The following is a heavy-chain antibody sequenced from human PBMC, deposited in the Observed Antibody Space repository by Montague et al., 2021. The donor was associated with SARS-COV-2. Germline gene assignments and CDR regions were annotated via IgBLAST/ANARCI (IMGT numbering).Heavy chain of an antibody. V-gene: IGHV4-59*08. CDR1: GDSISGHY. CDR2: VSFSGSP. Sequence: SETRSLTCVVSGDSISGHYWTWIRQPPGKGLEWIGYVSFSGSPNYNPSLKSRVTISADTSKKQFSLKLTSVTAADTAMYYCAKPRGVEGATRFAFDTWGQGTTVIVSS. CDR3: AKPRGVEGATRFAFDT. D-gene: IGHD2-15*01. J-gene: IGHJ3*02.